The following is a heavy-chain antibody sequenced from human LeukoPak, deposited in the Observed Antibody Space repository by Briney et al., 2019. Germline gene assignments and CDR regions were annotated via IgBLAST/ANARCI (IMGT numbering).Heavy chain of an antibody. CDR3: ARSADHDFWSGYSPLELDYVMDV. CDR2: INPNSGGT. CDR1: GYIFTGYF. V-gene: IGHV1-2*06. D-gene: IGHD3-3*01. J-gene: IGHJ6*02. Sequence: ASVNVSCKASGYIFTGYFIHWVRQAPGQGPEWMGRINPNSGGTNYAQDFQGRVTMTRDTSISTAYMELSRLRSDDTAVYYCARSADHDFWSGYSPLELDYVMDVWGQGTTVTVSS.